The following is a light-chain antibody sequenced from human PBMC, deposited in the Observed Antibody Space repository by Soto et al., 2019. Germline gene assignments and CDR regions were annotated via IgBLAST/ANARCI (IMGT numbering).Light chain of an antibody. V-gene: IGLV2-23*01. CDR2: EGN. CDR3: CSYAGTNTFV. J-gene: IGLJ1*01. CDR1: SSDDGSYNL. Sequence: QSARTQPASVSGSPGQSITISCTGTSSDDGSYNLVSWYQQHPGKAPKLMIYEGNKRPSGVSNRFSGSKSANTASLTISGLQTEDEADYYCCSYAGTNTFVFGTGTKVTVL.